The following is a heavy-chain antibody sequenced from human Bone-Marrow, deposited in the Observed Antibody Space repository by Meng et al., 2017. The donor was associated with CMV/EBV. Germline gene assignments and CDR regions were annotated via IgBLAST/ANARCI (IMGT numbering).Heavy chain of an antibody. J-gene: IGHJ5*02. V-gene: IGHV1-69*10. CDR3: ARTGTTPKENWFDP. CDR1: GGTFSSYA. CDR2: IIPILGIA. D-gene: IGHD1-7*01. Sequence: SVKVSCKASGGTFSSYAISWVRQAPGQGLEWMGGIIPILGIANYAQKFQGRVTITADKSTSTVYMELSSLRSEDTAVYYCARTGTTPKENWFDPWGQGTLVTVSS.